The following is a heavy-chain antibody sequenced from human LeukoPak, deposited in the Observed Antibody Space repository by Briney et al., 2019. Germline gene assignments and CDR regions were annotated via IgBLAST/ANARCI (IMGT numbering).Heavy chain of an antibody. J-gene: IGHJ4*02. V-gene: IGHV3-23*01. CDR2: VSGYGGRS. CDR3: AKDGGSYSANYGGAAESDN. D-gene: IGHD1-26*01. Sequence: PGGSLRLSCAASGFTFSSYAMTWVRQAPGKGLEWVSAVSGYGGRSYYADSVKGRFTISRDNSKNTPYLQMNSLRAEDTAVYYCAKDGGSYSANYGGAAESDNWGQGTLVTVSS. CDR1: GFTFSSYA.